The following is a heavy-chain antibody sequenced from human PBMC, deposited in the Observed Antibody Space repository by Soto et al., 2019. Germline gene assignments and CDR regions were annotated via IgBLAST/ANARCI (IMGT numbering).Heavy chain of an antibody. V-gene: IGHV1-2*04. J-gene: IGHJ5*02. D-gene: IGHD3-22*01. Sequence: QVQLVQSGAEVKKPGASVKVSCKASGYTFTGYYMHWVRQAPGQGLEWMGWINPNSGGTNYAQKFQGWVTMTRDRSLSTAYMELSRLRSDDTAVYYCARLNYYDSSGYYYGFDPWGQGTLVTVSS. CDR1: GYTFTGYY. CDR2: INPNSGGT. CDR3: ARLNYYDSSGYYYGFDP.